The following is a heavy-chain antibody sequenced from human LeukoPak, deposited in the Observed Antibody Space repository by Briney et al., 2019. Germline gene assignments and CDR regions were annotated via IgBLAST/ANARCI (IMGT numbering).Heavy chain of an antibody. CDR1: GFTLSTYV. CDR3: ARGDYEVY. V-gene: IGHV3-30*01. J-gene: IGHJ4*02. Sequence: GGSLRLSCSASGFTLSTYVMHWVRQAPGKGLEWVAYISYDGENTYYADSVKGRFTISRDNSKNTLYLLVNSLRVEDTAVYYCARGDYEVYWGQGTLVTVSS. CDR2: ISYDGENT. D-gene: IGHD4-17*01.